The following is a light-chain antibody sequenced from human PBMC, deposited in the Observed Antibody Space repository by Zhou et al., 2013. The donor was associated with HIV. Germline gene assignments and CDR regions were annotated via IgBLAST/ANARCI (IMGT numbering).Light chain of an antibody. Sequence: DIQMTQSPSSLSASVGDRVTITCRASQSIRSYLNWFQQKPGKAPKLLIYAASSLQSGVPSKFSGSGSGTDFTLIISSLQPEDVSTYYCQKYDSDITFGGGTKVEIK. J-gene: IGKJ4*01. V-gene: IGKV1-39*01. CDR1: QSIRSY. CDR2: AAS. CDR3: QKYDSDIT.